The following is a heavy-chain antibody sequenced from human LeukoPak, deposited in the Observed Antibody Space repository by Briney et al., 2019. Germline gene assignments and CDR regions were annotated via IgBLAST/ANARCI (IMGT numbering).Heavy chain of an antibody. CDR2: INHSGST. CDR3: ARLPPNFKSYFYYYCMDV. Sequence: SETLSLTCAVYGGSFSGYYWSWIRQPPGKGLEWIGEINHSGSTNYNPSLKSRVTISVDTSKNQFSLKLSSVTAADTAVYYCARLPPNFKSYFYYYCMDVWGKGTTVTVS. CDR1: GGSFSGYY. J-gene: IGHJ6*03. D-gene: IGHD3-3*01. V-gene: IGHV4-34*01.